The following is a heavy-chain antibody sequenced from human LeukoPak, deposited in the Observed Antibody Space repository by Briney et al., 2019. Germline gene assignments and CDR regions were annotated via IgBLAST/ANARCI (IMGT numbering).Heavy chain of an antibody. Sequence: GGSLRLSCAASGFTFSSYAMSWVRQAPGKGLEWVSAISGSGGSTYYADSVKGRFTISRDNSKNTLYLQMNSLRAEDTAVYYCQSGNFYDSSGYYSPYFDYWGQGTLVIVSS. CDR1: GFTFSSYA. CDR2: ISGSGGST. V-gene: IGHV3-23*01. CDR3: QSGNFYDSSGYYSPYFDY. J-gene: IGHJ4*02. D-gene: IGHD3-22*01.